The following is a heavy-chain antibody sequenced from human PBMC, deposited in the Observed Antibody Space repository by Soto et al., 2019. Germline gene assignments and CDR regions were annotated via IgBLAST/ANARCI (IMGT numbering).Heavy chain of an antibody. V-gene: IGHV4-34*01. CDR3: ARGSSVVTAIHFDY. CDR1: GGSFSGYY. D-gene: IGHD2-21*02. J-gene: IGHJ4*02. Sequence: PSETLSLTCAVYGGSFSGYYWIWIRQPPGKGLEWIGEINHSGSTNYNPSLKSRVTISVDTSKNQFSLKLSSVTAADTAVYYCARGSSVVTAIHFDYWGQGTLVTVSS. CDR2: INHSGST.